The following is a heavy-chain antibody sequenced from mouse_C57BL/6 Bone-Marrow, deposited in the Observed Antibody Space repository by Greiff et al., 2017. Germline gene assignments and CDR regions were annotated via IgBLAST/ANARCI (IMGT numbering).Heavy chain of an antibody. CDR3: ARGWLLRYAMDY. CDR2: ISDGGSYT. Sequence: EVQLVESGGGLVKPGGSLKLSCAASGFTFSSYAMSWVRQTPEKRLEWVATISDGGSYTYYPDNVKGRFTISRDNAKNNLYLQMSHLKSEDTAMYYGARGWLLRYAMDYWGQGTSVTVSS. J-gene: IGHJ4*01. D-gene: IGHD2-3*01. V-gene: IGHV5-4*01. CDR1: GFTFSSYA.